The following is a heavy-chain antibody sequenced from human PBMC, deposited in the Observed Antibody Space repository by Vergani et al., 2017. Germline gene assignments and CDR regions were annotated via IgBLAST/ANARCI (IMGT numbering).Heavy chain of an antibody. CDR2: IHPADSDT. Sequence: EVQLVQSGAEVKKPGESLKISCQISGYSFTNYWIGWVRQMPGKGLEWMGIIHPADSDTRYSPSFQGQVTISVDKSISTDYLPRSSLRASDSAMYYCARLYGRDSSGSKYFDYWGQGTLVTVSS. J-gene: IGHJ4*02. D-gene: IGHD3-22*01. V-gene: IGHV5-51*01. CDR1: GYSFTNYW. CDR3: ARLYGRDSSGSKYFDY.